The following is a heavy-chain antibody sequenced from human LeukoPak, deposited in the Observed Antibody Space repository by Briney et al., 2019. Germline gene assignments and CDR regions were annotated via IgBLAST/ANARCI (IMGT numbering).Heavy chain of an antibody. J-gene: IGHJ4*02. CDR3: ACSATSYYFDY. CDR1: GGSISNYY. D-gene: IGHD2-15*01. Sequence: PSETLSLPCTVSGGSISNYYWSWIRQPPGKGLEWIGYIYYSGNTNYNPSLKSRVTISVDTSKNQFSLKLSSVTAADTAVYYCACSATSYYFDYWGQGTLVTVSS. V-gene: IGHV4-59*01. CDR2: IYYSGNT.